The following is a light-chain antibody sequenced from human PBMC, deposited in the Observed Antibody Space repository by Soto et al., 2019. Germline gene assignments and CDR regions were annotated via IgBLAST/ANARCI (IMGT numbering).Light chain of an antibody. J-gene: IGLJ3*02. Sequence: SYELTQPPSVSVSPGQTATITCSGADLGSKFACWYQQKPGQSPVLVIYQDNKRPSGIPERFSGSNSRNTATLTISGTQPMDEADYYCQAWDIRVFGGGTKVTVL. CDR2: QDN. CDR1: DLGSKF. V-gene: IGLV3-1*01. CDR3: QAWDIRV.